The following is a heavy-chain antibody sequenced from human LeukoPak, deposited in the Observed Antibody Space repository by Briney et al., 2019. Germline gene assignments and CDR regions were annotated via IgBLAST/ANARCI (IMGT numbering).Heavy chain of an antibody. J-gene: IGHJ4*02. Sequence: ASVKVSCKASGYTFTGYYMHWVRQAPGQGLEWMGWINPNSGSTKYAQKFQGRVTMTRDTSISAAYMELSRLISDDTAVYYCARVVVVPAAMFDYWGQGTLVTVSS. CDR1: GYTFTGYY. V-gene: IGHV1-2*02. D-gene: IGHD2-2*01. CDR2: INPNSGST. CDR3: ARVVVVPAAMFDY.